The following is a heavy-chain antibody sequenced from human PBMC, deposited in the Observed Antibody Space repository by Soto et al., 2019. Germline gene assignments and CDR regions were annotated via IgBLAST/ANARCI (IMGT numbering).Heavy chain of an antibody. CDR3: ARSREDYHDSSGPFDY. CDR2: IYYSGST. CDR1: GGSISSYY. J-gene: IGHJ4*02. D-gene: IGHD3-22*01. V-gene: IGHV4-59*01. Sequence: SETLSLTCTVSGGSISSYYWSWIRQPPGKGLEWIGYIYYSGSTNYNPSLKSRVTISVDTSKNQFSLKLSSVTAADTAVYYCARSREDYHDSSGPFDYWGQGTLVTVSS.